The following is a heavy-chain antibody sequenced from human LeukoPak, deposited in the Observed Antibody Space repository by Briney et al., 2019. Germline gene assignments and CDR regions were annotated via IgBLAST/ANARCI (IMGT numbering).Heavy chain of an antibody. J-gene: IGHJ4*02. D-gene: IGHD3-22*01. V-gene: IGHV3-30*18. CDR3: AKEDLDYDRSPGSG. CDR2: ISYDGSNK. Sequence: GGSLRLSCAASGFTFSSYGMHWVRQAPGKGLEWVAVISYDGSNKYYADSVKGRFTISRDNSKNTLYLQMNSLRAEDTAVYYCAKEDLDYDRSPGSGWGQGTLVTVSS. CDR1: GFTFSSYG.